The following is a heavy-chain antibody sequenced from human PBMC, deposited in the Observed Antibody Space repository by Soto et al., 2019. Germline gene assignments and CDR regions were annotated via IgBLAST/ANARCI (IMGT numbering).Heavy chain of an antibody. Sequence: PSETLSLTCTVFGGSIDDYYWSWIRQSPGKGLEWIGHISDRGTTDYNPSLKSRVTISVDRSKKQFSLKVTSVTAADTAVYYCAREGVHNYTEYYFDYWGQGTLVTVSS. CDR1: GGSIDDYY. D-gene: IGHD3-10*01. CDR3: AREGVHNYTEYYFDY. V-gene: IGHV4-59*01. J-gene: IGHJ4*02. CDR2: ISDRGTT.